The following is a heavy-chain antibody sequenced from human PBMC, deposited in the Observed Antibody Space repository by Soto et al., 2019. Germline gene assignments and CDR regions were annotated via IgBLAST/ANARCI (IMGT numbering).Heavy chain of an antibody. V-gene: IGHV1-69*13. CDR1: GGTFSSYA. CDR2: VIPIFGTA. D-gene: IGHD2-2*02. Sequence: SVKVSCKASGGTFSSYAISWVRQAPGQGLEWMGGVIPIFGTANYAQKFQGRVTITADESTSTAYMELSSLRSEDTAVYYCASTVGYCSSTSCYTRYYYYGMDVWGQGTTVTVSS. J-gene: IGHJ6*02. CDR3: ASTVGYCSSTSCYTRYYYYGMDV.